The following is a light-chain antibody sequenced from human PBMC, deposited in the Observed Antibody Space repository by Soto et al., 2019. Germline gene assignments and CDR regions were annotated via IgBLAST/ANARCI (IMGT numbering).Light chain of an antibody. CDR1: TSNIESHS. V-gene: IGLV1-44*01. J-gene: IGLJ2*01. CDR3: CSYSYGSTLV. CDR2: TNN. Sequence: QSVLTQPPSASGTPGQRIIISCSGSTSNIESHSVNWYQQVPGTAPKLLIITNNQRPSGVPDRFSGSKSGASASLAISGLQAEDEADYYCCSYSYGSTLVFGGGTKLTVL.